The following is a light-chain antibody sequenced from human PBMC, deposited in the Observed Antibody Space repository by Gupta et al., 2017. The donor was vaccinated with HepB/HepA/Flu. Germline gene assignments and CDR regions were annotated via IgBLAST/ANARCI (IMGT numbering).Light chain of an antibody. J-gene: IGLJ2*01. Sequence: LTQPPSVSVAPGKTDRSTCGGNNIGSKSVHWYQQKPGQAPALVVYDDSDRPSGIPERFSGSNSGNTATLTISRVEAGDEADYYCQVWDRGSDHVVFGGGTKLTVL. V-gene: IGLV3-21*03. CDR3: QVWDRGSDHVV. CDR2: DDS. CDR1: NIGSKS.